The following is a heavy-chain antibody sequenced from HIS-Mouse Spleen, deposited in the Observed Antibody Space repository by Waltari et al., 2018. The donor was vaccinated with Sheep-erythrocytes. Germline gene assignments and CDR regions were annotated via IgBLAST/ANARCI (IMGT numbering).Heavy chain of an antibody. CDR1: GNTFTRYD. D-gene: IGHD6-13*01. CDR3: ARGIAAAGTDWFDP. CDR2: MNPNSGNT. Sequence: QVQLVQSGAEVKKPGAPVKVSCKASGNTFTRYDINWLRPATGQGLEWMGWMNPNSGNTGYAQKFQGRVTMTRNTSISTAYMELSSLRSEDTAVYYCARGIAAAGTDWFDPWGQGTLVTVSS. V-gene: IGHV1-8*01. J-gene: IGHJ5*02.